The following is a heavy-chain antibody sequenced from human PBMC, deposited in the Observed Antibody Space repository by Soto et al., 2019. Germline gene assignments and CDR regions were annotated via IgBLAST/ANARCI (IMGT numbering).Heavy chain of an antibody. CDR3: AHSPPGGYFDWPHMDV. CDR2: IYWDDDK. V-gene: IGHV2-5*02. Sequence: QITLKESGPTLVKPTQTLTLTCTFSGFSLSTSGVGVGWIRQPPGKALEWLALIYWDDDKRYSPSLKSRLTITKDTSKNQVVLTMTNMDPVDTATYYCAHSPPGGYFDWPHMDVWGQGTTVTVSS. D-gene: IGHD3-9*01. J-gene: IGHJ6*02. CDR1: GFSLSTSGVG.